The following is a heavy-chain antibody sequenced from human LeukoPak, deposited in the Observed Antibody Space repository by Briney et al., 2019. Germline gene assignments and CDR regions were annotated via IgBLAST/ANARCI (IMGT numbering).Heavy chain of an antibody. CDR3: ARSYGQIYNYYGMDV. J-gene: IGHJ6*02. CDR2: IIPILGIA. Sequence: ASVKVSCKASGGTFSSYAISWVRQAPGQGLEWMGRIIPILGIANYAQKFQGRVTITADKSTSTAYMELSSLRSEDTAVYYCARSYGQIYNYYGMDVWGQGTTVTVSS. CDR1: GGTFSSYA. D-gene: IGHD5-18*01. V-gene: IGHV1-69*04.